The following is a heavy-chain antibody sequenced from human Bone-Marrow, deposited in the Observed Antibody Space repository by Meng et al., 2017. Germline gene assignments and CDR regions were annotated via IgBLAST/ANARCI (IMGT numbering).Heavy chain of an antibody. D-gene: IGHD5-18*01. Sequence: QVELVESGGGVVQPGRSLRLSCAASGFTFSSYAMHWVRQAPGKGLEWVAVISYDGSNKYYADSVKGRFTISRDNSKNTLYLQMNSLRAEDTAVYYCARGDNSYEYFDYWGQGTLVTVSS. CDR3: ARGDNSYEYFDY. J-gene: IGHJ4*02. CDR1: GFTFSSYA. V-gene: IGHV3-30*04. CDR2: ISYDGSNK.